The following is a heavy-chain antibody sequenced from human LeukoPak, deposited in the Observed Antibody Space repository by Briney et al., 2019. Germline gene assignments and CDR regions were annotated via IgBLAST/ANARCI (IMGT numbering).Heavy chain of an antibody. CDR1: GFTFSSYA. Sequence: PGAYLRLSCAASGFTFSSYAMSWVRQAPGKGLEWVSAISGSGGSTYYADSVKGRFTISRDNSKNTLYLQMNSLRAEDTAVYYCAKGNTDYDFWSGPTYNWFDPWGQGTLVTVSS. D-gene: IGHD3-3*01. J-gene: IGHJ5*02. CDR2: ISGSGGST. CDR3: AKGNTDYDFWSGPTYNWFDP. V-gene: IGHV3-23*01.